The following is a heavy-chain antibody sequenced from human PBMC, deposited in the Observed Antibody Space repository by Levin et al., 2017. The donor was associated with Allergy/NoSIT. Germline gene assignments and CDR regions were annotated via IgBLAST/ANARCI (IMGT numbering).Heavy chain of an antibody. CDR3: ATSFSWYLTN. CDR1: GFTFNTYS. V-gene: IGHV3-48*02. J-gene: IGHJ4*02. Sequence: GGSLRLSCAASGFTFNTYSMNWVRQAPGKGLEWVSYITGDSRTTHYADSVKGRLTIFRDNAKNSVYLQMNSLRDEDTAVYYCATSFSWYLTNWGQGVLVTVSS. D-gene: IGHD6-13*01. CDR2: ITGDSRTT.